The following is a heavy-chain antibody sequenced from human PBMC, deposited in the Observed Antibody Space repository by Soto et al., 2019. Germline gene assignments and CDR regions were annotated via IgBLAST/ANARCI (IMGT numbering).Heavy chain of an antibody. CDR3: AKEDTGGALYY. Sequence: QVLLVESGGGVVQPGRSLRLSCAASGFTFSSYGMHWVRQAPGKGLEWVAVISYDGSNKYYADSVKGRFTISRDNSKNTLYLQMNSLRAEDTAVYYCAKEDTGGALYYWGQGTLVTVSS. D-gene: IGHD3-16*01. V-gene: IGHV3-30*18. J-gene: IGHJ4*02. CDR1: GFTFSSYG. CDR2: ISYDGSNK.